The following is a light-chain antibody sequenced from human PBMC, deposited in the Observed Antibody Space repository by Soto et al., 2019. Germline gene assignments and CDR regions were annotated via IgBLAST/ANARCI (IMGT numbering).Light chain of an antibody. CDR1: GSSIGTNT. J-gene: IGLJ2*01. V-gene: IGLV1-44*01. CDR3: AAWDGSLNNVL. CDR2: GDN. Sequence: QSVLTHPPSASGTPGQRVTISCSGSGSSIGTNTVNWYRQLPGTAPKILIDGDNERPSGVPDRFSGSKSGTSASLASSGLQSEDAAEYYCAAWDGSLNNVLFGGGTKLTVL.